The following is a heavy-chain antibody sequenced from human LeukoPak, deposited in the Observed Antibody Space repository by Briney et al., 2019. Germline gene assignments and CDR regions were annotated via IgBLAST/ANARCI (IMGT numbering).Heavy chain of an antibody. CDR3: ARVTLAYCGGDCYFYDY. Sequence: ASVKVSCKASGYTFTSYRISWVRQGPGQGLEWMGWISAYNGNKNYAQKLQGRVTMTTDTSTSTAYMELRSLRSDDTAVYYCARVTLAYCGGDCYFYDYWGQGTLVTVSS. J-gene: IGHJ4*02. D-gene: IGHD2-21*02. CDR1: GYTFTSYR. CDR2: ISAYNGNK. V-gene: IGHV1-18*01.